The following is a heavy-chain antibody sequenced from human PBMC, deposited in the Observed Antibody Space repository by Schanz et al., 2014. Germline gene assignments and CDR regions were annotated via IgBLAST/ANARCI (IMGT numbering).Heavy chain of an antibody. CDR2: IYDGGST. J-gene: IGHJ4*02. V-gene: IGHV4-31*11. CDR1: GDSISSGGYY. Sequence: QLQLQESGPGLVKPSGTLSLTCAVSGDSISSGGYYWSWIRQHPGKGLEWIGYIYDGGSTYYNPSLKSRVTISVDTSKNQFSLRLSSVTAADTAVYYCARARSWPDYWGQGTLVTVSS. CDR3: ARARSWPDY. D-gene: IGHD6-13*01.